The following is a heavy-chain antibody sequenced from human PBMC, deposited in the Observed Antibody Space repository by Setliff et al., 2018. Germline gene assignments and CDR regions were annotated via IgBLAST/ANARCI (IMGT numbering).Heavy chain of an antibody. CDR3: ARDGGGDSDAFDI. CDR1: GYTFTSYD. D-gene: IGHD3-16*01. Sequence: ASVKVSCKASGYTFTSYDINWVRQATGQGLEWMGWMNPNSGNTGYAQKFQGRVTMTRNTSISTAYMELGRLRSDGTAVYFCARDGGGDSDAFDIWGQGTMVTVSS. CDR2: MNPNSGNT. J-gene: IGHJ3*02. V-gene: IGHV1-8*02.